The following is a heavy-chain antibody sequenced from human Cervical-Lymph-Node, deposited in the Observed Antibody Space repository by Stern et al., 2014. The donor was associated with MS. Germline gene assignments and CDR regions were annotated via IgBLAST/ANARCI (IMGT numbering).Heavy chain of an antibody. CDR3: ALGGFGHYFEY. CDR2: IIPIIVTA. V-gene: IGHV1-69*01. D-gene: IGHD3-10*01. Sequence: QVQLVQSGAEVQKPGSSVKVSCRASGGTFSSSDISWVRQAPGQGLEWMGGIIPIIVTANYAQKYQGRVTITADESTSTAYMELSSLRSEDTAIYYCALGGFGHYFEYWGQGTLVTVPS. J-gene: IGHJ4*02. CDR1: GGTFSSSD.